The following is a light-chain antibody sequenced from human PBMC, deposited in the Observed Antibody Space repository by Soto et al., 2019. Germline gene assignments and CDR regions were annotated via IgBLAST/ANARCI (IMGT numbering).Light chain of an antibody. Sequence: ELVLTQSPGTLSLSPGERATLSCRASQTISNNYLAWYQQKPGQPPRLLIYGAYTRATGIPDRFSGSGSGTVFTLSISGLKPEYFAVFYCQHYGSAPTLSFVPGTKLDI. CDR1: QTISNNY. J-gene: IGKJ3*01. CDR2: GAY. V-gene: IGKV3-20*01. CDR3: QHYGSAPTLS.